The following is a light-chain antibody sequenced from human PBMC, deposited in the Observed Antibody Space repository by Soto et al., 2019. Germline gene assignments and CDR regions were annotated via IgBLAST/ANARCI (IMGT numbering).Light chain of an antibody. CDR2: AAS. J-gene: IGKJ1*01. CDR1: QVITND. Sequence: IQMIQSPSSLSTSVGDRLSITCRASQVITNDLGWYQQKPGKAPKRLIYAASTLQSGVPSRFSGSGSGTEFTLTISSLQPEDVATYYCLQLNTYPWTFGQRTKVDIK. CDR3: LQLNTYPWT. V-gene: IGKV1-17*01.